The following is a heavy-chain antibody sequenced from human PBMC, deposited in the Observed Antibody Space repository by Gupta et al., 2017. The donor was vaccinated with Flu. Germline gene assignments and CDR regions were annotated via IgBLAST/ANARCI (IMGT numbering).Heavy chain of an antibody. V-gene: IGHV4-34*01. D-gene: IGHD3-3*01. J-gene: IGHJ5*02. CDR3: ARGGRRRDFWRVPTFDP. Sequence: QVQLQQWGAGLLKPSETLSLTCAVYGGSFSGYYWSWIRQPPGKGLEWIGEINHSGSTNYNPSLKSRVTISVDTSKNQFSLKLSSVTAADTAVYYCARGGRRRDFWRVPTFDPWGQGTLVTVSS. CDR2: INHSGST. CDR1: GGSFSGYY.